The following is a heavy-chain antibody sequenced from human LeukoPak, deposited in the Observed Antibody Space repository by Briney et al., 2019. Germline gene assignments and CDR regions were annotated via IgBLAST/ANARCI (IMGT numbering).Heavy chain of an antibody. V-gene: IGHV3-48*01. CDR1: GFTFSKYT. D-gene: IGHD3-22*01. J-gene: IGHJ3*02. Sequence: GGSLRLSCAASGFTFSKYTMNWVRQAPGRGLEWISDISSSSSTIYFADSVKGRFTISRDNAKNSLYLQMNSLRGEDTAVYYCARGRSYYYDSSGYYSDAFDIWGQGTVVTVSS. CDR2: ISSSSSTI. CDR3: ARGRSYYYDSSGYYSDAFDI.